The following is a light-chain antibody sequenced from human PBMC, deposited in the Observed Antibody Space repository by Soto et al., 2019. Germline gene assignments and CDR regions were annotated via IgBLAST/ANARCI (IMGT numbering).Light chain of an antibody. CDR1: QSVSSIN. V-gene: IGKV3D-15*01. CDR2: GAS. CDR3: QQRSNWPQT. J-gene: IGKJ1*01. Sequence: EILMTQSPATLSVSPGERSTLSCRAIQSVSSINLAWYQQKPGQAPRLLIYGASTRATGIPARFSGSGSGTEFTLTISSLQSEDFAVYYCQQRSNWPQTFGQGTKVDIK.